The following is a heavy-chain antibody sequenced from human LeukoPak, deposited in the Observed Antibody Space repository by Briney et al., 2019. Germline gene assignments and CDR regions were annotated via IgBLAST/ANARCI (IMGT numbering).Heavy chain of an antibody. V-gene: IGHV3-30*02. CDR3: AKDRPMQSFFDY. J-gene: IGHJ4*02. CDR2: IRYDGSNK. Sequence: GGSLRLSCAASGFTFSSCGMHWVRQAPGKGLEWVAFIRYDGSNKYYADSVKGRFTISRDNSKNTLYLQMNSLRAEDTAVYYCAKDRPMQSFFDYWGQGTLVTVSS. CDR1: GFTFSSCG. D-gene: IGHD3-10*01.